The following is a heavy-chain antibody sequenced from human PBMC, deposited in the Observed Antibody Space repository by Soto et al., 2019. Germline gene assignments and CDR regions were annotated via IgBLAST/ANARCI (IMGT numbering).Heavy chain of an antibody. CDR3: ARVLSYYDILTGSPFDY. J-gene: IGHJ4*02. Sequence: GESLKISCKGSGYSFTSYWIGWVRQMPGKGLEWMGIIYPGDSDTRYSPSFQGQVTISADKSISTAYLQWSSLKASDTAMYYCARVLSYYDILTGSPFDYWGQGTLVTVSS. D-gene: IGHD3-9*01. V-gene: IGHV5-51*01. CDR1: GYSFTSYW. CDR2: IYPGDSDT.